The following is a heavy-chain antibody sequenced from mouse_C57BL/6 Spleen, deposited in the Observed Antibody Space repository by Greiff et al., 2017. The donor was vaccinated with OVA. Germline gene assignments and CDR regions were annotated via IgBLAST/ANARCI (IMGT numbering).Heavy chain of an antibody. Sequence: LQPGAELVMPGASVKLSCKASGYTFTSYWMHWVKQRPGQGLEWIGEIDPSDSYTNYNQKFKGKSTLTVDKSSSTAYMQLSSLTSEDSAVYYCARSRDGYRFDYWGQGTTLTVSS. D-gene: IGHD2-3*01. CDR2: IDPSDSYT. CDR1: GYTFTSYW. V-gene: IGHV1-69*01. CDR3: ARSRDGYRFDY. J-gene: IGHJ2*01.